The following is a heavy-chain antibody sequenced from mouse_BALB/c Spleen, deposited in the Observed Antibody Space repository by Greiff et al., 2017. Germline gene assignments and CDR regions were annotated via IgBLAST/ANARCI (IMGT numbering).Heavy chain of an antibody. Sequence: VQLQQSGAELVKPGASVKLSCTASGFNIKDTYMHWVKQRPEQGLEWIGRIDPANGNTKYDPKFQGKATITADTSSNTAYLQLSSLTSEDTAVYYSARPYYLYAMDYWGQGTSVTVSS. D-gene: IGHD1-1*01. CDR2: IDPANGNT. CDR1: GFNIKDTY. J-gene: IGHJ4*01. CDR3: ARPYYLYAMDY. V-gene: IGHV14-3*02.